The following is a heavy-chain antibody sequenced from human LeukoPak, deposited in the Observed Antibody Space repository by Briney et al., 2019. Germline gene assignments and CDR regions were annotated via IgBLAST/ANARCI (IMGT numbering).Heavy chain of an antibody. CDR1: GFTFSSYA. CDR2: ISYDGSNK. J-gene: IGHJ4*02. CDR3: ARARRGCSSTSCYGGNFDY. Sequence: GGSLRLSCAASGFTFSSYAMHWVRQAPGEGLEWVAVISYDGSNKYYADSVKGRFTISRDNSKNTLYLQMNSLRAEDTAVYYCARARRGCSSTSCYGGNFDYWGQGTLVTVSS. D-gene: IGHD2-2*01. V-gene: IGHV3-30-3*01.